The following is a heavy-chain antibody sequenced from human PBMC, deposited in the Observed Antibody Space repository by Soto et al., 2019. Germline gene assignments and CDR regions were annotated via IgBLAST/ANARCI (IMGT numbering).Heavy chain of an antibody. Sequence: PSETLSLTCTVSGGSIXSYYWSWIRQPPGKGLEWIGYIYYSGSTNYNPSLKSRVTISVDTSKNQFSLKLSSVTAADTAVYYCASVGRYCTNGVCYTMNAFDIWGQGTMVTVSS. V-gene: IGHV4-59*08. J-gene: IGHJ3*02. CDR1: GGSIXSYY. CDR2: IYYSGST. CDR3: ASVGRYCTNGVCYTMNAFDI. D-gene: IGHD2-8*01.